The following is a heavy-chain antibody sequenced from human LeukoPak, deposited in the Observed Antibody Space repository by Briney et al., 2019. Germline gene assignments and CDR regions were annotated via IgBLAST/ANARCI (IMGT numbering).Heavy chain of an antibody. V-gene: IGHV3-21*01. D-gene: IGHD2-15*01. CDR2: ISSSSSYI. J-gene: IGHJ4*02. CDR1: GFTFSSYS. CDR3: ARDGSSEFGYCSGGSCYPFDY. Sequence: GGSLRLSCAASGFTFSSYSMNWVRQAPGKGLEWVSSISSSSSYIYYADSVKGRFTISRDNAKNSLYLQMNSLRAEDTAVYYCARDGSSEFGYCSGGSCYPFDYWGQGTLVTVSS.